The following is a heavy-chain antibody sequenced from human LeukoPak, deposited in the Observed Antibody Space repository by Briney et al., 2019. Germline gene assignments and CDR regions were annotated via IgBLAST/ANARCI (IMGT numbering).Heavy chain of an antibody. D-gene: IGHD3-16*01. CDR1: GFVFSRDN. CDR3: VREVGRPKTFNFDS. J-gene: IGHJ4*02. V-gene: IGHV3-48*04. CDR2: ISEAI. Sequence: PGGSLRLSCIASGFVFSRDNMNWVRRAPGKGLEWVAHISEAIYYADSVQGRFTISRDNAKNSLYLQMSNLRAEDTAMYYCVREVGRPKTFNFDSWGRGTPVTVSS.